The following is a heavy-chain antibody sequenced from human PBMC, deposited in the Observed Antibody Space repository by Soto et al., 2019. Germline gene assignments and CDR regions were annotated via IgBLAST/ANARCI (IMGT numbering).Heavy chain of an antibody. CDR3: ARRDSSGYYLDY. D-gene: IGHD3-22*01. V-gene: IGHV4-31*03. Sequence: QVQLQESGPGLVKPSQTLSLTCTVSGGSISSGGYYWSWIRQHPGTGLEWIGYIYYSGSTYYNPSLKSRVTISVDTSKNQFSLKLSSVTAADTAVYYCARRDSSGYYLDYWGQGTLVTVSS. CDR1: GGSISSGGYY. J-gene: IGHJ4*02. CDR2: IYYSGST.